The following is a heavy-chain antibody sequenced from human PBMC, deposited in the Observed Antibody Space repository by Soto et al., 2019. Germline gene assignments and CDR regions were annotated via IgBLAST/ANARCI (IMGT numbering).Heavy chain of an antibody. D-gene: IGHD3-16*01. V-gene: IGHV4-38-2*02. CDR2: MYHSSTT. CDR3: PSVAFGPISY. J-gene: IGHJ4*02. CDR1: NYSISSGYY. Sequence: SETLSLTCTVSNYSISSGYYWGWIRQSPGEGLEWIVSMYHSSTTYYNPSLKSRVTISIDTSTNQISPKLTSVTSADTAVYFCPSVAFGPISYWRQGTMVTVS.